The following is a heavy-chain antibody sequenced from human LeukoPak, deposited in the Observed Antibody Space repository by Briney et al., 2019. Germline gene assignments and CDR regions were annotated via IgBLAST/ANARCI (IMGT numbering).Heavy chain of an antibody. J-gene: IGHJ4*02. D-gene: IGHD1-26*01. CDR2: INSDGSST. CDR3: ARDGGSYLNYFDY. CDR1: GFTFSNYA. V-gene: IGHV3-74*01. Sequence: GGSLRLSCAASGFTFSNYAMSWVRQAPGKGLVWVSRINSDGSSTNYADSVKGRFTISRDNAKNTLYLQMNSLRAEDTAVYYCARDGGSYLNYFDYWGQGTLVTVSS.